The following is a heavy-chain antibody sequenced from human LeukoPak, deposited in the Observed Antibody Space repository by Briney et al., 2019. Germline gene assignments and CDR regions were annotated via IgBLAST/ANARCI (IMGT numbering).Heavy chain of an antibody. V-gene: IGHV3-23*01. CDR3: AKDLNYGDYAFDAFDI. CDR2: ISGSGGST. D-gene: IGHD4-17*01. Sequence: GGSLRLSCAASGFTFSSYAMSWVRQAPGKGLEWVSAISGSGGSTYYADSVKGRFTISRDNSKNTLYLQMNSLRAEDTAVYYCAKDLNYGDYAFDAFDIWGQGTMVTISS. J-gene: IGHJ3*02. CDR1: GFTFSSYA.